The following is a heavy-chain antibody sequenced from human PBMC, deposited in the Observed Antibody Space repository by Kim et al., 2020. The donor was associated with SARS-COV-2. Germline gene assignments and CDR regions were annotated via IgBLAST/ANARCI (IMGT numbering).Heavy chain of an antibody. Sequence: GGSLRLSCAASGFTVSSNYMSWVRQAPGKGLEWVSVIYSGGSTYYADSVKGRFTISRDNSKNTLYLQMNSLRAEDTAVYYCARCGESADCSGGSCYSDYYYGMDVWGQGTTVTVSS. V-gene: IGHV3-53*01. D-gene: IGHD2-15*01. CDR3: ARCGESADCSGGSCYSDYYYGMDV. CDR2: IYSGGST. J-gene: IGHJ6*02. CDR1: GFTVSSNY.